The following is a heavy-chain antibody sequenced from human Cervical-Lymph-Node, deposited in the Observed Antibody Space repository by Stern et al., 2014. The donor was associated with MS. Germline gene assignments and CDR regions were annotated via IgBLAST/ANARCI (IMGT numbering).Heavy chain of an antibody. J-gene: IGHJ4*02. Sequence: QVQLQESGPGLVKPSGTLSLTCAVSGGSISSSNWWSWVRQPPGKGLEWIGEVYHSGTTNYTPSLKSRVPISVDKSKNQFPLRLSSVTAAGTAVYYCARATSKGYFDYWGQGTLVTVSS. CDR3: ARATSKGYFDY. CDR1: GGSISSSNW. CDR2: VYHSGTT. V-gene: IGHV4-4*02.